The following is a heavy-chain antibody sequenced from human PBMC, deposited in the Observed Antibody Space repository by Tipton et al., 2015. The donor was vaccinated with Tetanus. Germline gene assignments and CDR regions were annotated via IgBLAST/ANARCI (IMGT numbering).Heavy chain of an antibody. CDR1: GGSISSSDYY. D-gene: IGHD2-15*01. CDR2: ISSSGTTF. V-gene: IGHV3-11*01. CDR3: ARGPAATYSRR. Sequence: LSLTCTVSGGSISSSDYYWAWLRQPPGPGLEWLSYISSSGTTFYYADSVKGRFTMSRDNSKNSMYLQMRSLRTEDTAVYYCARGPAATYSRRWGQGSLVSVSS. J-gene: IGHJ1*01.